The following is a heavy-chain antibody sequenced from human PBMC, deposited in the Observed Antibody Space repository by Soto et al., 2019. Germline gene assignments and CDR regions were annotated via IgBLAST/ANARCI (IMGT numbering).Heavy chain of an antibody. J-gene: IGHJ6*02. CDR3: ARGLDYEFCRGPDGMDV. D-gene: IGHD3-3*01. CDR2: ISAYNGNT. CDR1: GYTFTSYG. V-gene: IGHV1-18*01. Sequence: ASVKVSCKASGYTFTSYGISWVRQAPGQGLEWMGWISAYNGNTNYAQKLQGRVTMTTDTSTSTAYMELRSLRSDDTAVYYCARGLDYEFCRGPDGMDVWGQGTTVTGSS.